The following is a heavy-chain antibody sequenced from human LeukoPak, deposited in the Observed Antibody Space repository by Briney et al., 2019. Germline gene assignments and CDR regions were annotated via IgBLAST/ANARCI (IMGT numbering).Heavy chain of an antibody. D-gene: IGHD4-23*01. CDR3: ARGGTAVIAPYAFDI. V-gene: IGHV4-59*01. CDR1: GDSISGYY. CDR2: IYYSGST. J-gene: IGHJ3*02. Sequence: ESSETLSLTCSVSGDSISGYYWIWIRQPPGRGLEWIGSIYYSGSTNCNPPVKSRVAMSVDTSKKQFSLKLSSLTAADTAVYYCARGGTAVIAPYAFDIWGQGTMVTVSS.